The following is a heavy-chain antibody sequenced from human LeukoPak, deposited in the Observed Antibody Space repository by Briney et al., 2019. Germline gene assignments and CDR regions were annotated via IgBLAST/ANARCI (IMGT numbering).Heavy chain of an antibody. CDR3: VRPVGGSGMDV. V-gene: IGHV5-51*01. J-gene: IGHJ6*02. CDR2: INPDDSET. D-gene: IGHD1-26*01. CDR1: GYSFTSSW. Sequence: PGESLKISCQASGYSFTSSWIGWVRQTPGKGLEWMGIINPDDSETKYSPSLQGQVTISADKSISTAYLQWSSLKASDTAMYYCVRPVGGSGMDVWGQGTTVTVSS.